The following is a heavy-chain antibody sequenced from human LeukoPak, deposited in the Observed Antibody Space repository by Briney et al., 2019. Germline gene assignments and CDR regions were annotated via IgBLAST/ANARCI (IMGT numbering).Heavy chain of an antibody. CDR3: ARVHGGTSWGGGDYYYGMDV. D-gene: IGHD2-2*01. Sequence: PSETLSLTCTVSGGSISSGGYYWSWIRQHPGKGLEWIGYIYYSGSTYYNPSLKSRVTISVDTSKNQFSLKLSSVTAADTAVYYCARVHGGTSWGGGDYYYGMDVWGQGTTVTVSS. V-gene: IGHV4-31*03. CDR2: IYYSGST. CDR1: GGSISSGGYY. J-gene: IGHJ6*02.